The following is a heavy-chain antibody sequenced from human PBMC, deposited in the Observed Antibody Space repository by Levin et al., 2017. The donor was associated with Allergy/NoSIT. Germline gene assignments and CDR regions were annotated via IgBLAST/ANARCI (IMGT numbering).Heavy chain of an antibody. CDR3: ARGGDHTWGY. CDR1: GGSITSSYW. CDR2: ISQSGIT. D-gene: IGHD2-21*01. J-gene: IGHJ4*02. Sequence: SETLSLTCTVSGGSITSSYWWGWLRQPPGKVLEWIGEISQSGITNYNPSLKSRVSISLDKSKNQFSLNLSSVTAADTAMYYCARGGDHTWGYWGQGTLVIVSA. V-gene: IGHV4-4*02.